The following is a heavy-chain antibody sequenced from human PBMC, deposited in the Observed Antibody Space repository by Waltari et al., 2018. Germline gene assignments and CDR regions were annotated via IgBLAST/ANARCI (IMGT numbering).Heavy chain of an antibody. CDR1: GCTFSRYA. Sequence: QVQLVQSGAEVKKPGSSVKVSCKASGCTFSRYAVSWVRQAHGHGLAWMGRIIPIFGTANYAQKFKGRVTITADESTSTAYMELSSLRSEDTAVYYCARVGMATIHRVYYYGMDVWGQGTTVTVSS. D-gene: IGHD5-12*01. V-gene: IGHV1-69*15. CDR2: IIPIFGTA. J-gene: IGHJ6*02. CDR3: ARVGMATIHRVYYYGMDV.